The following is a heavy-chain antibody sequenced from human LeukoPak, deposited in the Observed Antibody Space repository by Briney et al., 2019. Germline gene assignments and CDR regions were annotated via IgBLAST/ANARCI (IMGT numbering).Heavy chain of an antibody. V-gene: IGHV1-2*02. CDR1: GYTFTGYY. CDR2: INPNSGGT. J-gene: IGHJ4*02. CDR3: ARELMGATGGDFDY. Sequence: ASLKVSCKASGYTFTGYYMHWERQAPGQGLEWMGWINPNSGGTNYAQKFQGRVTMTRDTSISTAYMELSRLRSDDTAVYYCARELMGATGGDFDYWGQGTLVTVSS. D-gene: IGHD1-26*01.